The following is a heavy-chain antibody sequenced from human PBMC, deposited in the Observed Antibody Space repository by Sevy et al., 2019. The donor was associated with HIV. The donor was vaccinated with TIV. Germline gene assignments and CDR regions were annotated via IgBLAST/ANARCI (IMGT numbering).Heavy chain of an antibody. D-gene: IGHD2-15*01. CDR1: GFAFYEYS. CDR2: LSFGCGKI. V-gene: IGHV3-23*01. CDR3: AREGWSRPHDY. J-gene: IGHJ4*02. Sequence: GGSLRLSCAASGFAFYEYSMSWIRQAPGKGLEWVATLSFGCGKINYADSVKGRFTISRDNSNNSFYLQMDNLRVEDTALYYGAREGWSRPHDYWGPGTRVTVSS.